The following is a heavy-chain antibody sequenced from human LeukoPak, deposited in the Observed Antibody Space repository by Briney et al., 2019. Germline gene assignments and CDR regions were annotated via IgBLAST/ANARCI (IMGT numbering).Heavy chain of an antibody. CDR3: ARGHLRTGTSEFDY. Sequence: SETLSLTYAVYGGSFNDYFWSWMRQPPGKGLEWIGEINHSGSTKYTASLKSRVAISVDTSKNQFSLKLNSVTAADTAVYFCARGHLRTGTSEFDYWGQGTLVTASS. CDR1: GGSFNDYF. V-gene: IGHV4-34*01. J-gene: IGHJ4*02. D-gene: IGHD1-7*01. CDR2: INHSGST.